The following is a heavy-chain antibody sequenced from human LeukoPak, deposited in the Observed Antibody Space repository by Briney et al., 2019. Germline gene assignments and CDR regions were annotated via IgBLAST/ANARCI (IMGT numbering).Heavy chain of an antibody. V-gene: IGHV1-69*02. CDR3: ARVGTGYYYGMDV. Sequence: SSVKVSCKASGGTFSSYTISWVRQAPGQGLERMGRIIPILGIANYAQKFQGRVTITADKSTSTAYMELSSLRSEDTAVYYCARVGTGYYYGMDVWGQGTTVTVSS. CDR1: GGTFSSYT. J-gene: IGHJ6*02. CDR2: IIPILGIA. D-gene: IGHD3/OR15-3a*01.